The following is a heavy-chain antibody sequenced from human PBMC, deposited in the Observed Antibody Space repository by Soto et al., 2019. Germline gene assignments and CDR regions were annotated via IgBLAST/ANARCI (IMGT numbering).Heavy chain of an antibody. D-gene: IGHD3-22*01. CDR1: GFTFSSYG. V-gene: IGHV3-30*18. Sequence: GGSLRLSCAASGFTFSSYGMHWVRQAPGKGLEWVAVISYDGSNKYYADSVKGRFTISRDNSKNTLYLQMNSLRAEDTAVYYCAKDLGYYYDSSGYGYLDYWGQGTLVTVSS. CDR2: ISYDGSNK. J-gene: IGHJ4*02. CDR3: AKDLGYYYDSSGYGYLDY.